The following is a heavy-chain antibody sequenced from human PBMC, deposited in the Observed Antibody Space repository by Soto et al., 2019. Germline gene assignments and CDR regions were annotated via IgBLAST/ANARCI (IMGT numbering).Heavy chain of an antibody. CDR3: AIDVYYYDSSGYYYSFDS. CDR1: GGTFSSYA. J-gene: IGHJ4*02. D-gene: IGHD3-22*01. CDR2: IIPIFGTA. V-gene: IGHV1-69*12. Sequence: QVQLVQSGAEVKKPGSSVKVSCKASGGTFSSYAISWVRQAPGQGLEWMGGIIPIFGTANYAQKFQGRVTITADESTSTAYMELSSLRSEDTAVYYCAIDVYYYDSSGYYYSFDSWGQGTLVTVSS.